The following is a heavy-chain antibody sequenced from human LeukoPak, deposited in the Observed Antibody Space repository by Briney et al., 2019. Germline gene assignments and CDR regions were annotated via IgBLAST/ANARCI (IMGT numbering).Heavy chain of an antibody. Sequence: PGGSLRLSCIASGFTFSGHWIHWVRQAPGMGLVWVSRINEDGSDSMYADSVKGRFTISRDNSKNTLYLQMNSLRAEDTAVYYCAKIAVVGRSYYMDVWGKGTTVTISS. CDR1: GFTFSGHW. J-gene: IGHJ6*03. CDR2: INEDGSDS. V-gene: IGHV3-74*03. CDR3: AKIAVVGRSYYMDV. D-gene: IGHD6-19*01.